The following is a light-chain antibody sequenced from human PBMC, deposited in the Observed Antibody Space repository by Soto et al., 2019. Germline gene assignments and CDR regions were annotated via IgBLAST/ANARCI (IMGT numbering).Light chain of an antibody. CDR2: AAF. V-gene: IGKV3-15*01. Sequence: EKVMTQSPATLSVSPGERATLSCRASENVKTRLAWYQQKSGQAPRLLIYAAFTRATGIPARFSGSASGTEFTLTISSLQSEDSAVYYCQQYDDWPPPFGGGTKVDIK. J-gene: IGKJ4*01. CDR3: QQYDDWPPP. CDR1: ENVKTR.